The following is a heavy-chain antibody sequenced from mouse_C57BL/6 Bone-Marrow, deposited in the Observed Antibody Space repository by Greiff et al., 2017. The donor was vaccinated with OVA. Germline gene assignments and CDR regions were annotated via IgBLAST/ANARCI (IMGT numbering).Heavy chain of an antibody. CDR3: AGLLRPHYFDY. V-gene: IGHV1-64*01. Sequence: QVQLQQPGAELVKPGASVKLSCKASGYTFTSYWMHWVKQRPVQGLEWIGMIHPNSGSTNYNEKFKSKATLTVDKSSSTAYMQLSSLTSEDSAVYYCAGLLRPHYFDYWGQGTTLTVSS. J-gene: IGHJ2*01. CDR1: GYTFTSYW. CDR2: IHPNSGST. D-gene: IGHD1-2*01.